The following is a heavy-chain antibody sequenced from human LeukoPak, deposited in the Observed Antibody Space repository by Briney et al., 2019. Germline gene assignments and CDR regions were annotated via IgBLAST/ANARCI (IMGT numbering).Heavy chain of an antibody. CDR3: AKESGYCSSTSCYLPGIYFDY. V-gene: IGHV3-30*02. CDR1: GFTFSSYG. Sequence: PGGSLRPSCAASGFTFSSYGMHWVRQAPGKGLEWVAVIWYDGSNKYYADSVKGRFTISRDNSKNTLYLQMNSLRAEDTAVYYCAKESGYCSSTSCYLPGIYFDYWGQGTLVTVSS. D-gene: IGHD2-2*01. J-gene: IGHJ4*02. CDR2: IWYDGSNK.